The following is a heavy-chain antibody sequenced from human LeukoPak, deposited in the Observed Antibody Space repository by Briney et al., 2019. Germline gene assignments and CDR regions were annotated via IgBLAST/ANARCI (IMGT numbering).Heavy chain of an antibody. J-gene: IGHJ5*02. CDR1: GGSISSYY. V-gene: IGHV4-59*01. CDR2: IYYSGST. Sequence: SETLSLTCTVSGGSISSYYWSWIRQPPGKGLEWIGYIYYSGSTNYNPSLKSRVTISVDTSKNQFSLKLSSVTAADTAVYYCARTYYDFWSGYRGYNWFDPWGQGTLVTVSS. CDR3: ARTYYDFWSGYRGYNWFDP. D-gene: IGHD3-3*01.